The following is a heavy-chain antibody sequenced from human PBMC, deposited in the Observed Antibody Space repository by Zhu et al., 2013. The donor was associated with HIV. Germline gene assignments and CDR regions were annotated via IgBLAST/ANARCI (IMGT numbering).Heavy chain of an antibody. CDR3: ATGDAKPWHTMIESKGYAFDI. J-gene: IGHJ3*02. CDR2: ISAYNGNT. D-gene: IGHD3-22*01. Sequence: QVQLVQSGAEVKKPGASVKVSCKASGYTFTSYGISWVRQAPGQGLEWMGWISAYNGNTNYAQKLQGRVTMTTDTSTSTAYMELRSLRSDDTAVYYCATGDAKPWHTMIESKGYAFDIWGQGTMVTVSS. V-gene: IGHV1-18*01. CDR1: GYTFTSYG.